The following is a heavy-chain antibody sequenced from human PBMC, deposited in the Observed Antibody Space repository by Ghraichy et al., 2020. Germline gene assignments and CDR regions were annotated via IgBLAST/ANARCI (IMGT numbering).Heavy chain of an antibody. J-gene: IGHJ5*02. D-gene: IGHD6-19*01. CDR2: IWYDGSNK. Sequence: GGSLRLSCAASGFTFSSYGMHWVRQAPGKGLEWVAVIWYDGSNKYYADSVKGRFTISRDNSKNTLYLQMNSLRAEDTAVYYCAREGGTSGYSSGWYSWFGPWGQGTLVTVYS. V-gene: IGHV3-33*01. CDR3: AREGGTSGYSSGWYSWFGP. CDR1: GFTFSSYG.